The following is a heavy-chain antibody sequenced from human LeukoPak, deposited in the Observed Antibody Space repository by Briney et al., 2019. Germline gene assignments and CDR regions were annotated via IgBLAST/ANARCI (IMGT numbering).Heavy chain of an antibody. CDR1: GGSISSGDYY. J-gene: IGHJ5*02. V-gene: IGHV4-30-4*01. CDR3: ARNYYGSGSPGDNWFDP. Sequence: PSETLSLTCTVSGGSISSGDYYWSWIRQPPGKGLEWIGYIYYSGSTYYNPSLKSRVTISVDTSKNQFSLKLSSVTAADTAVYYCARNYYGSGSPGDNWFDPWGQGTLVTVSS. D-gene: IGHD3-10*01. CDR2: IYYSGST.